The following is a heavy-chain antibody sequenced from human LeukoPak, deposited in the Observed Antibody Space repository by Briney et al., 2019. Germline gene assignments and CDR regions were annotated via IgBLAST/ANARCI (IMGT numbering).Heavy chain of an antibody. J-gene: IGHJ1*01. V-gene: IGHV3-23*01. CDR3: AKDLTCSGGSCYSAGLQAEYFQH. CDR1: GFTFSSYA. CDR2: ISGSGGST. Sequence: GGSLRLSCAASGFTFSSYAMSWVRQAPGKGLEWVSAISGSGGSTYYADSVKGRFTISGDNSKNTLYLQMNSLRAEDTAVYYCAKDLTCSGGSCYSAGLQAEYFQHWGQGTLVTVSS. D-gene: IGHD2-15*01.